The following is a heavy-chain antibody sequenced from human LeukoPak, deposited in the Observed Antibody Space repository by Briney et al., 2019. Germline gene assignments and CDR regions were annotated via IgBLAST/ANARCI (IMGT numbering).Heavy chain of an antibody. CDR1: GYTFTSYG. V-gene: IGHV1-18*01. Sequence: ASVKVSCTASGYTFTSYGISWVRQAPGQGLEWMGWISAYDGNTNYAQKLQGRVTMTTDTSTSTAYMELRSLRSDDTAVYYCARVVRLGYCSSTSCYFFDYWGQGTLVTVSS. D-gene: IGHD2-2*01. J-gene: IGHJ4*02. CDR3: ARVVRLGYCSSTSCYFFDY. CDR2: ISAYDGNT.